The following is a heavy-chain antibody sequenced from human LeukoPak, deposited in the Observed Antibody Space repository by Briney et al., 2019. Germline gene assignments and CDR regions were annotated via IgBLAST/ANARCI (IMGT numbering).Heavy chain of an antibody. CDR3: ARRIAAAGDWFDP. V-gene: IGHV1-2*02. J-gene: IGHJ5*02. CDR1: GYTFTGYY. CDR2: INPNSGGT. Sequence: ASVKVSCKASGYTFTGYYMHWVRQAPGQGLEWMGWINPNSGGTNYAQKFQGRVTMTRDTSIGTAYMELSRLRSDDTAVYYCARRIAAAGDWFDPWGQGTWSPSPQ. D-gene: IGHD6-13*01.